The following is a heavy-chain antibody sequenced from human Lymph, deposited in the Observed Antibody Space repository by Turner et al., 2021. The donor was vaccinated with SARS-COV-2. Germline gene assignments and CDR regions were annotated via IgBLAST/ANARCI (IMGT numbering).Heavy chain of an antibody. J-gene: IGHJ4*02. Sequence: EVKLVESGGGLVKPGGSLRLSGAASGFTFGFYSMIWVRHAPGKGLERVSSISSSNTFIYYADSVKGRFTISRDNSKNSLYLQMSSLRAEDTAVYYCARPCFVPKRAYCGGDCWYFFDYWGQGTLVTVSS. CDR3: ARPCFVPKRAYCGGDCWYFFDY. CDR1: GFTFGFYS. D-gene: IGHD2-21*02. CDR2: ISSSNTFI. V-gene: IGHV3-21*01.